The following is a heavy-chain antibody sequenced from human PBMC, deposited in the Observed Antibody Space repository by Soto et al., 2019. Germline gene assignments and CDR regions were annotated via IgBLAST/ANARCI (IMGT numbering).Heavy chain of an antibody. D-gene: IGHD3-9*01. Sequence: QVQLVQSGAEVKKPGASVKVSCKASGYTFTSYGISWVRQAPGQGLEWMGWISAYNGNTNYAQKLQGSVAMNTDTSKSTAYTELRSLSSDDTAGYYCARDPGFRSDYWGQGTLVTVSS. CDR1: GYTFTSYG. V-gene: IGHV1-18*01. CDR3: ARDPGFRSDY. CDR2: ISAYNGNT. J-gene: IGHJ4*02.